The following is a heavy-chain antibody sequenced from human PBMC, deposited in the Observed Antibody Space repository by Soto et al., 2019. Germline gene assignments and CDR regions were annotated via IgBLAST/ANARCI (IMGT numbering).Heavy chain of an antibody. CDR2: ISPYFGTA. D-gene: IGHD6-13*01. Sequence: SVKVSCKASGYSFSSYGMTWVRQAPGQGLEWLGWISPYFGTANYAQKFQGRVTITADESTSTAYMELSSLRSEDTAVYYCARVAAAAGIDYWGQGTLVTVSS. CDR1: GYSFSSYG. J-gene: IGHJ4*02. V-gene: IGHV1-69*13. CDR3: ARVAAAAGIDY.